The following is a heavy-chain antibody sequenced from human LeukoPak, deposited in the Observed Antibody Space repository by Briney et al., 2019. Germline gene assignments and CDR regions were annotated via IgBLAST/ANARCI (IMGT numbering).Heavy chain of an antibody. V-gene: IGHV3-30*18. CDR1: GFTFSTYG. CDR3: AKVPGPPAY. J-gene: IGHJ4*02. Sequence: GGSLRLSCAASGFTFSTYGMHWVRQAPGKGLEWVAVISYDGTTKYYADSVKGRFTISRDNSKNTLYLQMNSLRAEDTAVYYCAKVPGPPAYWGQGTLVTVSS. CDR2: ISYDGTTK.